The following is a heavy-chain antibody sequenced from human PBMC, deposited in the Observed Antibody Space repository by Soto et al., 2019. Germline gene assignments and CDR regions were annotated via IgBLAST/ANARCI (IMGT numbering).Heavy chain of an antibody. CDR2: IIPVFGTA. D-gene: IGHD5-12*01. Sequence: QVQLVQSGAEVKRPGSSVKVSCKPSGDTFSSYGLSWVRQAPGQGLEWMGGIIPVFGTANYAQKFRGRVSFTADRSTNTSYMELGSLRSEDTAIYYCARDPFVHSGNFKYLYYYYGMDVWGQGTAVTVSS. CDR3: ARDPFVHSGNFKYLYYYYGMDV. V-gene: IGHV1-69*06. J-gene: IGHJ6*02. CDR1: GDTFSSYG.